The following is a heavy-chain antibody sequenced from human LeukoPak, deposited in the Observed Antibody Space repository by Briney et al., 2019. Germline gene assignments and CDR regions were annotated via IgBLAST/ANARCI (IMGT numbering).Heavy chain of an antibody. Sequence: GGSLRLSCAASGFTFSSYAMSWVRQAPGKGLEWVSAISGSGGSTYYADSVKGRFTIPRDNSKNTLYLQMSSLRAEDTAVYYCAKDTESTVNYYSGMDVWGQGTTVTVSS. CDR3: AKDTESTVNYYSGMDV. D-gene: IGHD2-2*01. J-gene: IGHJ6*02. CDR1: GFTFSSYA. V-gene: IGHV3-23*01. CDR2: ISGSGGST.